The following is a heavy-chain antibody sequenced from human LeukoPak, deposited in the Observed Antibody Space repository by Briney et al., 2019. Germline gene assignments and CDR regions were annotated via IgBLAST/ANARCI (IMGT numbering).Heavy chain of an antibody. CDR2: IYPGDSDP. D-gene: IGHD6-13*01. V-gene: IGHV5-51*01. Sequence: GESLKISCKGSGYIFTTYWIGWVRQMPGKGLEWMGIIYPGDSDPRYSPSFQGQVTISADKSISPAYLQWSSLKASDSAMYYCVRHGLGSSWFGFDYWGQGTLVTVSS. CDR1: GYIFTTYW. J-gene: IGHJ4*02. CDR3: VRHGLGSSWFGFDY.